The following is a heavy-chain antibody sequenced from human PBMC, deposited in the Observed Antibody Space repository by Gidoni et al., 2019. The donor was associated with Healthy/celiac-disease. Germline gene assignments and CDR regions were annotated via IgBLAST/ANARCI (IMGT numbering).Heavy chain of an antibody. V-gene: IGHV4-34*01. CDR1: GGSFSGYY. D-gene: IGHD6-19*01. Sequence: QVQLQQWGAGLLKPSETLSLTRAVYGGSFSGYYWSWIRQPPGKGLEWIGEINHSGSTNYNPSLKSRVTISVDTSKNQFSLKLSSVTAADTAVYYCARGSAVAAFDYWGQGTLVTVSS. J-gene: IGHJ4*02. CDR2: INHSGST. CDR3: ARGSAVAAFDY.